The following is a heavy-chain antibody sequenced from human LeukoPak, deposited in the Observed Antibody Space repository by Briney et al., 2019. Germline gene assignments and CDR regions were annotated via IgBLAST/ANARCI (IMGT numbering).Heavy chain of an antibody. CDR2: INPNSGGT. J-gene: IGHJ4*02. CDR3: ATGHPSYYDFWSGYLFDY. D-gene: IGHD3-3*01. V-gene: IGHV1-2*02. Sequence: ASVKVSCKASGYTFTGYYMHWVRQAPGQGLEWMGWINPNSGGTNYAQKFQGRVTMTEDTSTDTAYMELSSLRSEDTAVYYCATGHPSYYDFWSGYLFDYWGQGTLVTVSS. CDR1: GYTFTGYY.